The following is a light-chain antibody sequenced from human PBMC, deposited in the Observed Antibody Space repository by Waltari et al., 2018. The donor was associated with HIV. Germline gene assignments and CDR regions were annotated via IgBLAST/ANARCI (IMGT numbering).Light chain of an antibody. V-gene: IGLV3-25*03. J-gene: IGLJ3*02. CDR2: KDT. Sequence: SYELTQPPSVSVSQGQTARITCSGDALPKQYAYWYRQRPGQAPVLVIYKDTERPSWIPERFSGSSSGTTVTLTISGVQAEDEADYYCQSADSSGTYVVFGGGTKLTVL. CDR1: ALPKQY. CDR3: QSADSSGTYVV.